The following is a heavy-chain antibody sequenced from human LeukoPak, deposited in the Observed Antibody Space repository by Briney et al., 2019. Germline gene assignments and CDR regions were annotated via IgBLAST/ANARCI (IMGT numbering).Heavy chain of an antibody. V-gene: IGHV3-23*01. CDR1: AFTFNTNP. J-gene: IGHJ4*02. D-gene: IGHD4-17*01. Sequence: GGALRLSCAASAFTFNTNPMAWVRQAPGKGLEWVSLISDSGGRTYYADSVKGRFTISRDNSKNTLYLQVSSLRVEDTAIYYCAKERQTTTAFDSWGQGTLVTVSS. CDR2: ISDSGGRT. CDR3: AKERQTTTAFDS.